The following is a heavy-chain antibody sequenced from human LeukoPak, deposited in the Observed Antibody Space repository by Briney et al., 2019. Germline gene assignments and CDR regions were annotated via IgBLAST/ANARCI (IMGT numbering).Heavy chain of an antibody. J-gene: IGHJ6*02. V-gene: IGHV1-2*06. CDR1: GYTFTGYY. Sequence: ASVKASCKASGYTFTGYYMHWVRQAPGQGLEWMGRINPNSGGTNYAQKFQGRVTMTRDTSISTAYMELSRLRSDDTAVYYCAREVDSSGWGAGMDVWGQGTTVTVSS. CDR2: INPNSGGT. D-gene: IGHD6-19*01. CDR3: AREVDSSGWGAGMDV.